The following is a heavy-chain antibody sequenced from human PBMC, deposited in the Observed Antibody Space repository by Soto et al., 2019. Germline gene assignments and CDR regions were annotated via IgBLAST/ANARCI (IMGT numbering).Heavy chain of an antibody. Sequence: SETLSLTCTVSGGSISSYYWSWIRQPPGKGLEWIGYIYYSGSTNYNPSLKSRVTISVDTSKNQFSLKLSSVTAADTAVYYCARTTTYCGGDCYSPLLDYWGQGTLVTVSS. CDR2: IYYSGST. CDR1: GGSISSYY. D-gene: IGHD2-21*01. V-gene: IGHV4-59*01. CDR3: ARTTTYCGGDCYSPLLDY. J-gene: IGHJ4*02.